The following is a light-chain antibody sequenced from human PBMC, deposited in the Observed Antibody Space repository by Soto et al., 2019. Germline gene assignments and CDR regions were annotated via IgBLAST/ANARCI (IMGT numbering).Light chain of an antibody. CDR3: QQRSNWPIT. J-gene: IGKJ5*01. CDR1: QSVSSGY. Sequence: EIVMTQSPAPLSVSPGERATLSCRASQSVSSGYLAWYQQKPGQAPRLLIYGASTRATGIPARFSGSGSGTEFTLTISSLEPEDFAVYYCQQRSNWPITFGQGTRLEIK. CDR2: GAS. V-gene: IGKV3D-20*02.